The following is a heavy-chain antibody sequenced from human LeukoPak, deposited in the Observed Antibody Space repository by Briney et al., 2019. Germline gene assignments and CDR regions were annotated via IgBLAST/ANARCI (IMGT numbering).Heavy chain of an antibody. Sequence: SETLSLTCTVPGGSISTYYWSWIRQPPGKGLEWIGYVYYSGSTTYNPSLRSRVTISVDTSKNQFSLKLTSVTAADTAVYYCARASGSHYVVFFFDYWGQGTQVTVSS. D-gene: IGHD1-26*01. J-gene: IGHJ4*02. V-gene: IGHV4-59*01. CDR2: VYYSGST. CDR1: GGSISTYY. CDR3: ARASGSHYVVFFFDY.